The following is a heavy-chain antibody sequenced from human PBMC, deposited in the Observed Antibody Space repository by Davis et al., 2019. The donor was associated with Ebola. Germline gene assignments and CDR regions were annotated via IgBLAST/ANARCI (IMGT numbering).Heavy chain of an antibody. V-gene: IGHV3-11*06. CDR3: ARPRGGQQLDAFDI. CDR1: GFTFSDFY. D-gene: IGHD6-13*01. Sequence: GGSLRLSCEASGFTFSDFYLIWIRQAPGKGLEWISYISGNTRYTNYADSVKGRFTISRDNAKKSLYLEMNSLRAEDTAVYYCARPRGGQQLDAFDIWGQGTMVTVSS. J-gene: IGHJ3*02. CDR2: ISGNTRYT.